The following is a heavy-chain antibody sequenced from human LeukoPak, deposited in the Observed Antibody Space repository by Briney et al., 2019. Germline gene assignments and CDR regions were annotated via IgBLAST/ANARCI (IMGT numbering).Heavy chain of an antibody. D-gene: IGHD3-22*01. Sequence: ASVKVSCKASGYTFTSYYMHWVRQAPGQGLEWMGIINPSGGSTSYAQKFQGRVTMTRDTSTSTVYMELSSLRSEGTAVYYCARDPLYYYDSSGYYGNNWFDPWGQGTLVTVSS. CDR3: ARDPLYYYDSSGYYGNNWFDP. J-gene: IGHJ5*02. CDR2: INPSGGST. CDR1: GYTFTSYY. V-gene: IGHV1-46*01.